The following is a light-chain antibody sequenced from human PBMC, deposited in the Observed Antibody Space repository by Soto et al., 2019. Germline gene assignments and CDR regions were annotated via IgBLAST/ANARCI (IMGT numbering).Light chain of an antibody. J-gene: IGKJ1*01. CDR3: QQYNNWPWT. CDR2: GAS. CDR1: QSVSSSY. Sequence: PGERVPHSCKTSQSVSSSYLTWYQQKPGQAPRLLIYGASTRATGVPARFSGSGSGTEFTLTISSLQSEDFAVYYCQQYNNWPWTFGQGTKV. V-gene: IGKV3-15*01.